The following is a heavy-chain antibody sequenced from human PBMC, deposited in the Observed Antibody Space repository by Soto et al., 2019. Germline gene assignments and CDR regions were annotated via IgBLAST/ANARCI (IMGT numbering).Heavy chain of an antibody. J-gene: IGHJ4*02. CDR1: GFTFSSYA. CDR3: AKDLDSYDFWSGYYAAISFDY. Sequence: PGGSLRLSCAASGFTFSSYAMSWVRRAPGKGLEWVSIISGSGGSTYYADSVKGRFTISRDNSKNTLYLQMNSLRAEDTAVYYCAKDLDSYDFWSGYYAAISFDYWGQGTLVTVSS. D-gene: IGHD3-3*01. V-gene: IGHV3-23*01. CDR2: ISGSGGST.